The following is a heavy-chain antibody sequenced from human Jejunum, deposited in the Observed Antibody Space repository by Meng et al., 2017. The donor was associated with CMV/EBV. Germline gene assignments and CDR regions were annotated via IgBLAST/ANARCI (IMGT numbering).Heavy chain of an antibody. D-gene: IGHD3-22*01. J-gene: IGHJ4*02. CDR3: ARGFSNGYLPFDY. CDR1: GGVFNNYA. Sequence: QVPLLQSGAEVKSPGSSVRLSCKSSGGVFNNYALTWVRQAPGQGLEWMGGIIAVLRTPNYAPKFQGRLTITADASTDTTYMELSSLTSEDTAVYFCARGFSNGYLPFDYWGQGTLVTVSS. CDR2: IIAVLRTP. V-gene: IGHV1-69*12.